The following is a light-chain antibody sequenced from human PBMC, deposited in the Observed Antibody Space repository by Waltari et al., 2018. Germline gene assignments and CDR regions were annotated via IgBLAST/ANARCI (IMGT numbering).Light chain of an antibody. Sequence: DIQGTQSPSPLSASVGDRVPITCQASQDISNYLNWYQQKPGKAPKLLIYDTAHLQTGVPSRFSGTGGGTDFTFTISSLQPEDIATYYCQQYENFPVTFGQGTRLEIK. J-gene: IGKJ5*01. CDR2: DTA. CDR3: QQYENFPVT. CDR1: QDISNY. V-gene: IGKV1-33*01.